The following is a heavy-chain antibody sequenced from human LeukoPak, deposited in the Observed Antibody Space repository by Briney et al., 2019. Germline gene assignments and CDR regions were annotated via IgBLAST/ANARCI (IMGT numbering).Heavy chain of an antibody. V-gene: IGHV1-69*01. D-gene: IGHD6-13*01. Sequence: SVKVSCKASGGTFSSSTISWVRQAAGQGLEWMGGVIPIFGAANYAQKFRGRVTITADESTSTAYMELSSLKSEDTAVYYCARSSRNLYGMDVWGQGTTVTVSS. CDR1: GGTFSSST. CDR2: VIPIFGAA. CDR3: ARSSRNLYGMDV. J-gene: IGHJ6*02.